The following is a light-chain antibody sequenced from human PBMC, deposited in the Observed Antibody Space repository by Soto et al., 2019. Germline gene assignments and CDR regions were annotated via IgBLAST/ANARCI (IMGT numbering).Light chain of an antibody. CDR1: QSVSSN. CDR2: GAS. J-gene: IGKJ1*01. Sequence: EIVMTQSPATLSVSPGERAILSCRASQSVSSNLAWYQQKPGQAPRLLIYGASTRATGIPARFSGSGSGTEFTLTISSLQSEDSAVYYCQQYNYWPPGTFGQGTKVEIK. V-gene: IGKV3-15*01. CDR3: QQYNYWPPGT.